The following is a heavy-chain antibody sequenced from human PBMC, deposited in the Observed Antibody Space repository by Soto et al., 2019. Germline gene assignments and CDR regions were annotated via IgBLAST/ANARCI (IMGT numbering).Heavy chain of an antibody. Sequence: KASETLSLTCTVSGGSIRSGGHYWSWIRQHPGKGLEWIGYIYYSGSTSYNPSLKSRVTISVDTSKNQFSLKLTSVTAADTAVYYCARETYYYDSSGYIDCWGQGTLVTVSS. D-gene: IGHD3-22*01. CDR2: IYYSGST. J-gene: IGHJ4*02. CDR1: GGSIRSGGHY. CDR3: ARETYYYDSSGYIDC. V-gene: IGHV4-31*03.